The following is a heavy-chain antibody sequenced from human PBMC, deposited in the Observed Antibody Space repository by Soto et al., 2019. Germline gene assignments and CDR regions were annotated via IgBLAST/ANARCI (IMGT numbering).Heavy chain of an antibody. CDR1: GGSISSYF. V-gene: IGHV4-59*08. J-gene: IGHJ4*01. Sequence: SATLSLTCTVSGGSISSYFWSWIRQPPGKGLEWIGSIYYNGNTNSNPSLKSRVTISVDTSNNQLSLKLRSVTAADTAVYYCARHDGFSSGWIFDYWGHGTLVTVSS. CDR3: ARHDGFSSGWIFDY. D-gene: IGHD6-19*01. CDR2: IYYNGNT.